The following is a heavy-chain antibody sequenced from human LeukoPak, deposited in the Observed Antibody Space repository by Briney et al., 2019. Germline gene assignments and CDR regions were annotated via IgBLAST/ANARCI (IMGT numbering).Heavy chain of an antibody. Sequence: GGSLRLSCAASGFTFSSYAMSWVRQAPGKGLEWVSAISGSGGSTYYADSVKGRFTISRDNSKNILYLQMNSLRAEDTAVYYCAKELRYDFWSGYLRLGFDWFDPWGQGTLVTVSS. CDR3: AKELRYDFWSGYLRLGFDWFDP. J-gene: IGHJ5*02. V-gene: IGHV3-23*01. D-gene: IGHD3-3*01. CDR1: GFTFSSYA. CDR2: ISGSGGST.